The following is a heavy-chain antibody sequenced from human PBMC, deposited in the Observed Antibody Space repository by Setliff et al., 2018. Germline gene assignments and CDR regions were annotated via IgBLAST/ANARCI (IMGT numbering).Heavy chain of an antibody. CDR2: IHPSNSGT. CDR1: GYSFTDYW. J-gene: IGHJ3*02. D-gene: IGHD5-12*01. Sequence: GESLTISCKGSGYSFTDYWIGWVRQMPGEGLEWMGIIHPSNSGTVYSPSFQGQVTISADRSITTAYLQWSSLKASDTAIYYCARNRVALYDAFDIWGQGTMVTVSS. V-gene: IGHV5-51*01. CDR3: ARNRVALYDAFDI.